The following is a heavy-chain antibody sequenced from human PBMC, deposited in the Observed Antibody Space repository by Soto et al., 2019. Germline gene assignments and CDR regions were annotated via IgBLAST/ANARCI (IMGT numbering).Heavy chain of an antibody. Sequence: GGSLRLSCAASGFTFSSYGMHWVRQAPGKGLGWVAVISYDGSNKYYADSVKGRFTISRDNSKNTLYLQMNSLRAEDTAVYYCAKDHYYDFWSGYSTDYFDYWGQGTLVTVSS. CDR3: AKDHYYDFWSGYSTDYFDY. D-gene: IGHD3-3*01. CDR1: GFTFSSYG. V-gene: IGHV3-30*18. J-gene: IGHJ4*02. CDR2: ISYDGSNK.